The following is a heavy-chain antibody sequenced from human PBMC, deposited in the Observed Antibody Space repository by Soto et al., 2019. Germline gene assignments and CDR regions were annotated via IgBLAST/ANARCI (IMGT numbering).Heavy chain of an antibody. V-gene: IGHV3-23*01. CDR3: AKGLSYCSGGTCYGY. Sequence: GGSLRLSCAASGFTFGSYAMSWVRQAPGKGLEWVSGISGSGDSTNYAGSVKGRFTISRDNSKNTLHLQMNSLRAEDTAVYYCAKGLSYCSGGTCYGYWGRGTLVTVSS. J-gene: IGHJ4*02. D-gene: IGHD2-15*01. CDR1: GFTFGSYA. CDR2: ISGSGDST.